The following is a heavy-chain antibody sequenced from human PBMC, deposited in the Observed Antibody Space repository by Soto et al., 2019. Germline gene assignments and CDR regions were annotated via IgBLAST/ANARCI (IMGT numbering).Heavy chain of an antibody. J-gene: IGHJ4*02. CDR1: SDSITNYY. CDR3: ARGGGTRGWY. Sequence: QVQLQESGPGLVKPSETLSLTCTVSSDSITNYYWSWIRQSPGKGLEWIGYIHDSGRNNYNPSLKSRVKISVDTSKKQFSRKLNSVTAADTAVYYCARGGGTRGWYWGQGTLVTVSS. V-gene: IGHV4-59*01. D-gene: IGHD2-15*01. CDR2: IHDSGRN.